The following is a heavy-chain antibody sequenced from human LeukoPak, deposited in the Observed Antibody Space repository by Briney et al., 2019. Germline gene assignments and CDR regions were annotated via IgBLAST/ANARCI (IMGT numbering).Heavy chain of an antibody. V-gene: IGHV4-34*01. D-gene: IGHD2-15*01. CDR1: GGSFSGYY. Sequence: SETLSLTCAVYGGSFSGYYWSWIRQLPGKGLEWIGEINHNGSTNYNPSLKSRVTISVDTSKNQFSLKLSSVIAADTAAYYCTRDAVAARFDYWGQGTLVTVSS. CDR3: TRDAVAARFDY. J-gene: IGHJ4*02. CDR2: INHNGST.